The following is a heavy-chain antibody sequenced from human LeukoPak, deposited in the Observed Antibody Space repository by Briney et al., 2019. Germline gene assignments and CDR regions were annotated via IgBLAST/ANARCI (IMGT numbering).Heavy chain of an antibody. V-gene: IGHV1-69*04. D-gene: IGHD6-13*01. J-gene: IGHJ6*02. CDR1: GGTFSSYA. CDR3: ARVTVRAGIAAAGTPPGQGMDV. Sequence: GASVKVSCKASGGTFSSYAISWVRQAPGQGLEWMGRIIPIFGIANYAQKFQGRVTITADKSTSTAYMELSGLRSEDTAVYYCARVTVRAGIAAAGTPPGQGMDVWGQGTTVTVSS. CDR2: IIPIFGIA.